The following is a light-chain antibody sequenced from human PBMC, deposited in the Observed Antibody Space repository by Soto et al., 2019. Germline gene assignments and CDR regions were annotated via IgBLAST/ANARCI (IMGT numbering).Light chain of an antibody. CDR1: QGINNW. V-gene: IGKV1D-12*01. J-gene: IGKJ4*01. CDR3: QQANSFPLT. CDR2: TTS. Sequence: DSQMTQSPSSVSASVGDRVTITCRASQGINNWLSWYKQKPGKAPKLLIYTTSSLQRGVPSTFCCSGSGTDFTLPISSLKPGDFATYYCQQANSFPLTSGGGTKVVIK.